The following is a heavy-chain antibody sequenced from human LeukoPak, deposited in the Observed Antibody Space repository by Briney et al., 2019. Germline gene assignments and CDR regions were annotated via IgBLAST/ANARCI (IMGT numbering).Heavy chain of an antibody. J-gene: IGHJ3*02. V-gene: IGHV4-38-2*01. CDR3: ARVYDSDI. CDR1: GYSISSGYY. Sequence: SETLSLTCAVSGYSISSGYYWGWIRQPPGKGLEWVGSIYHSGSTYYNPSLKSRVTISVDTSKNQFSLKLSSVTAADTAVYYCARVYDSDIWGQGTMVTVSS. D-gene: IGHD2/OR15-2a*01. CDR2: IYHSGST.